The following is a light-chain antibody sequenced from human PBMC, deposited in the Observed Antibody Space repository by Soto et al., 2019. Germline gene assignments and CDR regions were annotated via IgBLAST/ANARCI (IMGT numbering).Light chain of an antibody. CDR2: EVS. Sequence: QSALTQPPSVSGSPGQSVTISCTGTSSDVGSYNRVSWYQQPPGTAPKLMIYEVSNRPSGVPDRFSGSKSGNTASLTISGLQAEDEAAYYCSLYTSSSIVVFGGGTKLTVL. CDR1: SSDVGSYNR. CDR3: SLYTSSSIVV. J-gene: IGLJ2*01. V-gene: IGLV2-18*01.